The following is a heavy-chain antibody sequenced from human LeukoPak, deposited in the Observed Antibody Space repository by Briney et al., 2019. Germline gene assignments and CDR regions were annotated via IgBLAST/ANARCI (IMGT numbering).Heavy chain of an antibody. CDR1: GFTFSSYA. J-gene: IGHJ1*01. CDR3: ANDLGGQWLAYEYFQH. D-gene: IGHD6-19*01. CDR2: ISGSGGST. Sequence: GGSLRLSCAASGFTFSSYAMSWVRQAPGKGLEWVSAISGSGGSTYYADSVKGRFTISRDNSKNTLYLQMNSLRDEDTAVYYCANDLGGQWLAYEYFQHWGQGTLVTVSS. V-gene: IGHV3-23*01.